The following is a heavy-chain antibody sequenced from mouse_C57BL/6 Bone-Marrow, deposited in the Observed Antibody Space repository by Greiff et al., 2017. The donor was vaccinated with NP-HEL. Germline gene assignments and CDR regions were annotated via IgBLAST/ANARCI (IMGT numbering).Heavy chain of an antibody. CDR1: GYTFTSYG. V-gene: IGHV1-81*01. D-gene: IGHD2-4*01. Sequence: QVQLQQSGAELARPGASVKLSCKASGYTFTSYGISWVKQRTGQGLEWIGEIYPRSGNTYYNEKFTGKATLTADTSSSTAYMELRSLTSEDSAVYFCARIYYDYAWFAYWGQGTLVTVSA. CDR3: ARIYYDYAWFAY. CDR2: IYPRSGNT. J-gene: IGHJ3*01.